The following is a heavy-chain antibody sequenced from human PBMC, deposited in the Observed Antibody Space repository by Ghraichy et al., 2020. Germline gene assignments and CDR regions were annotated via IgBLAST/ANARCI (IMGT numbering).Heavy chain of an antibody. CDR2: INHSGST. D-gene: IGHD4-17*01. Sequence: SETLSLTCAVYGGSFSGYYWSWIRQPPGKGLEWIGEINHSGSTNYNPSLKSRVTISVDTSKNQFSLKLSSVTAADTAVYYCARARYGKTWYYWGQGTLVTVSS. CDR1: GGSFSGYY. V-gene: IGHV4-34*01. J-gene: IGHJ4*02. CDR3: ARARYGKTWYY.